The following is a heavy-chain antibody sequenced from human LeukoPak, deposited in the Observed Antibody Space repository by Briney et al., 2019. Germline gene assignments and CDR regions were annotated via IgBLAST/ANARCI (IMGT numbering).Heavy chain of an antibody. CDR2: INPSGGST. J-gene: IGHJ3*02. CDR3: ARELGGGDVSNAFDI. CDR1: GYTFTSYY. Sequence: ASVKVSCKASGYTFTSYYMHWVRQAPGQGLEWMGIINPSGGSTSYAQKFQGRVTMTRDTSTSTVYMELSSLRSEDTAVYYCARELGGGDVSNAFDIWGQGTMVTVSS. D-gene: IGHD2-21*02. V-gene: IGHV1-46*01.